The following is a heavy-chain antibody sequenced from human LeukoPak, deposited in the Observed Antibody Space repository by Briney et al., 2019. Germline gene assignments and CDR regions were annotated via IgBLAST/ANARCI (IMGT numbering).Heavy chain of an antibody. CDR3: ARLAAAGPIYYYYGMDV. Sequence: PGRSLRPSCAASGFTFSSYAMHWVRQAPGKGPEWVAVISYDGSNKYYADSVKGRFTISRDNSKNTLYLQMNSLRAEDTAVYYCARLAAAGPIYYYYGMDVWGQGTTVTVSS. J-gene: IGHJ6*02. CDR1: GFTFSSYA. V-gene: IGHV3-30-3*01. D-gene: IGHD6-13*01. CDR2: ISYDGSNK.